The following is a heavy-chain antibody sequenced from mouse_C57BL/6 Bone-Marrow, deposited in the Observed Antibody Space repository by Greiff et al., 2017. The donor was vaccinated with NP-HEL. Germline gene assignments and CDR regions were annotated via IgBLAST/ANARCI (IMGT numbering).Heavy chain of an antibody. Sequence: EVKLEESGGGLVKPGGSLKLSCAASGFTFSSYAMSWVRQTPEKRLEWVATISDGGSYTYYPDNVKGRFTISRENAKNNLYLQMSHLKSEDTAMYYCARDDYDGEAGDYWGQGTTLTVSS. J-gene: IGHJ2*01. V-gene: IGHV5-4*01. CDR1: GFTFSSYA. CDR2: ISDGGSYT. CDR3: ARDDYDGEAGDY. D-gene: IGHD2-4*01.